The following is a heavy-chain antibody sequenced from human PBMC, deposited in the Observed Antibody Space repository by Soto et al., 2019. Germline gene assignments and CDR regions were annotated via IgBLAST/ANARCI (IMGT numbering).Heavy chain of an antibody. J-gene: IGHJ2*01. V-gene: IGHV4-34*01. Sequence: QVQLQQWGAGPLRPLETLSLTCGVSGGSFSGYYWAWIRQSPGKGLEWIGEINDRGSINYNPSLKSRVCISVDTSKNHYSLNLRSVTAADTAVYYCARESHDILTGPPWVWYFDLWGRGTLFTVSS. CDR1: GGSFSGYY. D-gene: IGHD3-9*01. CDR3: ARESHDILTGPPWVWYFDL. CDR2: INDRGSI.